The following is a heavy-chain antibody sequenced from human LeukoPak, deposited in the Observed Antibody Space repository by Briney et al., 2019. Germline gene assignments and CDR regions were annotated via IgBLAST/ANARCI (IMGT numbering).Heavy chain of an antibody. V-gene: IGHV1-69*05. D-gene: IGHD6-6*01. J-gene: IGHJ6*03. CDR2: IIPIFGTA. CDR1: GGTFSSYA. CDR3: ARGEYSSSAYYYYYYMDV. Sequence: ASVKVSCKASGGTFSSYAISWVRQAPGQGLEWMGGIIPIFGTANYAQKFQGRVTITTDESTSTAYMELSSLRSEDTAAYYCARGEYSSSAYYYYYYMDVWGKGTTVTVSS.